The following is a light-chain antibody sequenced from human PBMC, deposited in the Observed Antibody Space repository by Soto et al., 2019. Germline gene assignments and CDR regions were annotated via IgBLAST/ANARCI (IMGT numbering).Light chain of an antibody. Sequence: QSVLTQPASVSGSPGQSITISCTGTSSDVGGYNYVSWYQQHPGKAPKLMIYEVSNRPSGVSNRFSGSKSGNTASLTISGLQAEDEADYYCSPYTSSSRYVFGTGTKLTVL. CDR3: SPYTSSSRYV. V-gene: IGLV2-14*01. J-gene: IGLJ1*01. CDR2: EVS. CDR1: SSDVGGYNY.